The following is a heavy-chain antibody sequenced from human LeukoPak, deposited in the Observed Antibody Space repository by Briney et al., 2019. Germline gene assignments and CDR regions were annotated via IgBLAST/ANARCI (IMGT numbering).Heavy chain of an antibody. Sequence: GGSLRLSCAASGFTVSNNYMSWVRQAPGKGLEWVSVIYSGGSTYYADSVKGRFTISRDNAKDSLYLQMNSLRAEDTAVYYCARGFGRHYYYMDVWGKGTTVTVSS. J-gene: IGHJ6*03. CDR1: GFTVSNNY. D-gene: IGHD3-16*01. V-gene: IGHV3-53*01. CDR3: ARGFGRHYYYMDV. CDR2: IYSGGST.